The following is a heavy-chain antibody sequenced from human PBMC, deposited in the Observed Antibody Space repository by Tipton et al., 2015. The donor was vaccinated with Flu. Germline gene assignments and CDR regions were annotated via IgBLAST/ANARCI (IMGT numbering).Heavy chain of an antibody. Sequence: TLSLTCAVYGGSFSGYYWGWSRQPPGKGLEWIGRIYYSGSTYYNPSLKSRVTISVDTSKNQFSLKLSSVTAADTAVYYCAREPLAVADYWGQGTLVTVSS. CDR2: IYYSGST. V-gene: IGHV4-34*01. CDR1: GGSFSGYY. CDR3: AREPLAVADY. D-gene: IGHD6-19*01. J-gene: IGHJ4*02.